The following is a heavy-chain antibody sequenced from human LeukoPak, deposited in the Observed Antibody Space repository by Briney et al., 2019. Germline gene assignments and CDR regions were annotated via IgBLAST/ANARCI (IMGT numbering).Heavy chain of an antibody. CDR3: ARGGALYYYDSSSGAFDI. Sequence: PGGSLRLSCAASGFTFTDYWMSWVRQAPGKGLEWVAFIRKKGIETNYVDSVKGRFTITRDNDRNSLFLQMNSLRAEDTAVYYCARGGALYYYDSSSGAFDIWGQGTMVTVSS. V-gene: IGHV3-7*01. CDR1: GFTFTDYW. CDR2: IRKKGIET. J-gene: IGHJ3*02. D-gene: IGHD3-22*01.